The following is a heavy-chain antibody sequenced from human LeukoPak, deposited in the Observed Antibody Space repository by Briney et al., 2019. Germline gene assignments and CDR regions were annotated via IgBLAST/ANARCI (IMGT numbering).Heavy chain of an antibody. V-gene: IGHV4-59*01. Sequence: SETLSLTCAVYGGSFSGYDWSWIRQPQGKGLEWIGYIYYSGSTNYNPSLKSRLTISVATSKNQFSLKLSSVTAADTAVYYCARDSRVTGTTSWGQGTLVTVSS. D-gene: IGHD1-20*01. CDR1: GGSFSGYD. J-gene: IGHJ4*02. CDR2: IYYSGST. CDR3: ARDSRVTGTTS.